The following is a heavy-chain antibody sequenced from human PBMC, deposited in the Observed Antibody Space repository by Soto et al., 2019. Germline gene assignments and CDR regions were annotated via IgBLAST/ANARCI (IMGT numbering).Heavy chain of an antibody. CDR3: AKDQYAAAGPDY. V-gene: IGHV3-23*01. CDR2: MSGNGGST. CDR1: GFTFSTYA. Sequence: GGSLRLSCAASGFTFSTYAMNWVRQAPGKGLEWVSSMSGNGGSTDYADSVKGRFTISRDNSKNTLYLQMNSLRADDTAVYYCAKDQYAAAGPDYWGQGPLVTVSS. D-gene: IGHD6-13*01. J-gene: IGHJ4*02.